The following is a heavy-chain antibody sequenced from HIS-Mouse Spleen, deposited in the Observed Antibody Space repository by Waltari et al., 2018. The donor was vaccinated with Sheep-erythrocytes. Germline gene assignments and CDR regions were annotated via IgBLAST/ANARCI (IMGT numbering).Heavy chain of an antibody. J-gene: IGHJ3*02. CDR3: ARARSRAFDI. V-gene: IGHV1-69*04. CDR1: GGTFSSYA. Sequence: QVQLVQSGAEVKKPGSSVKVSCKASGGTFSSYAISWVRQAPGQGLEWMGRIIPIRGIANYAQKCQGRVTITADKCTSTAYMELSSLRSEDTAVYYCARARSRAFDIWGQGTMVTVSS. CDR2: IIPIRGIA.